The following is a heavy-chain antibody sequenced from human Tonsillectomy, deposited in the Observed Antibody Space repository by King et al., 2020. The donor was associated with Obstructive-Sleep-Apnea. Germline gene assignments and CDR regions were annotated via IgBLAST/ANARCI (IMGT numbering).Heavy chain of an antibody. CDR3: ARVTPDQYYFDY. D-gene: IGHD1-14*01. J-gene: IGHJ4*02. CDR2: IYHSGST. Sequence: QLQESGSGVVKPSQTLSLTCAVSGGSISSGGYSWSWIRQPPGKGLEWIGYIYHSGSTYFNPALKSRVTIPVDRSKNQFSLKLSSVTAADTAVYYCARVTPDQYYFDYWGQGTLVTVSS. V-gene: IGHV4-30-2*01. CDR1: GGSISSGGYS.